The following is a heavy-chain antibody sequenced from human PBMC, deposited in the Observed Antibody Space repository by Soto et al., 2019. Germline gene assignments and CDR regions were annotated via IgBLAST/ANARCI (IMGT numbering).Heavy chain of an antibody. CDR1: GYTFTRNW. D-gene: IGHD2-21*02. CDR3: ATPGGRDFNAFDV. V-gene: IGHV5-51*01. CDR2: IFPIDSDT. J-gene: IGHJ3*01. Sequence: GESLKISCNGSGYTFTRNWIGWGRQMPGKGLEWMGIIFPIDSDTRYSPSSQGQVTISADNSISTAYLQWSSLKASDTAIYYCATPGGRDFNAFDVWGQGTMVTVSS.